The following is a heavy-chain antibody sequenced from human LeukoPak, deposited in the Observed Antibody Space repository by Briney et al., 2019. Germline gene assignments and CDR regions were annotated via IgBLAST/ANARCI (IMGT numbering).Heavy chain of an antibody. V-gene: IGHV3-30-3*01. J-gene: IGHJ4*02. CDR2: ISYDGSNK. CDR3: ARDRTYYYDSSGYYHFDY. CDR1: GFTFSNAW. D-gene: IGHD3-22*01. Sequence: GGSLRLSCAASGFTFSNAWMSWVRQAPGKGLEWVAVISYDGSNKYYADSVKGRFTISRDNSKNTLYLQMNSLRAEDTAVYYCARDRTYYYDSSGYYHFDYWGQGTLVTVSS.